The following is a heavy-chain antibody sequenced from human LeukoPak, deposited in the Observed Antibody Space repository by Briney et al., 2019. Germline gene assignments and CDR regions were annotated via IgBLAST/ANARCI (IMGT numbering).Heavy chain of an antibody. J-gene: IGHJ5*02. CDR3: ARRAPPVVVVAATNWFDP. D-gene: IGHD2-15*01. V-gene: IGHV4-34*01. CDR1: GFTFSGSA. Sequence: GSLRLSCAASGFTFSGSAMHWIRQPPGKGLEWIGEINHSGSTNYNPSLKSRVTISVDTSKNQFSLKLSSVTAADTAVYYCARRAPPVVVVAATNWFDPWGQGTLVTVSS. CDR2: INHSGST.